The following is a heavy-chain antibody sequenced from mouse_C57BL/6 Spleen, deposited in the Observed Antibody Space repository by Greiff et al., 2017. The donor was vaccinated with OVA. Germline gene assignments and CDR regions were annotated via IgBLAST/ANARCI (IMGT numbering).Heavy chain of an antibody. CDR2: IDPVDGDT. CDR1: GFNIKDYY. CDR3: TTDYYVSSYGFAY. J-gene: IGHJ3*01. Sequence: EVQLQQSGAELVRPGASVKLSCTASGFNIKDYYMHWVKQRPEQGLEWIGRIDPVDGDTEYAPKFQGKATMTADTSSNTAFLQLSSLTSEDTAVYYCTTDYYVSSYGFAYWGQGTLVTVSA. V-gene: IGHV14-1*01. D-gene: IGHD1-1*01.